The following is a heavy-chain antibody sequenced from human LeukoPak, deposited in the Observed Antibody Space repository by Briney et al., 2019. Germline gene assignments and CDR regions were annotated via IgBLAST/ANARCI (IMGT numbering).Heavy chain of an antibody. CDR1: GFTFSSYAM. CDR2: IYHSGST. D-gene: IGHD1-26*01. CDR3: ARDRGGSYQGGYFDY. J-gene: IGHJ4*02. Sequence: GSLRLSCAASGFTFSSYAMNWVRQPPGKGLEWIGEIYHSGSTNYNPSLKSRVTISVDKSKNQFSLKLSSVTAAGTAVYYCARDRGGSYQGGYFDYWGQGALVTVSS. V-gene: IGHV4-4*02.